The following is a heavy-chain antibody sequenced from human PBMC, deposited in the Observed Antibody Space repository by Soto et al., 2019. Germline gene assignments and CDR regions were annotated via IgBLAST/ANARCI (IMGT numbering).Heavy chain of an antibody. Sequence: QLQLQESGPGLVKPSETLSLTCTVSGGSISSSSYYWGWIRQPPGKGLEWIGSIYYSGSTYYNPSLKSRVTISVDTSKNQFSLKLSSVTAADTAVYYCARLGDGYNYVYDYWGQGTLVTVSS. D-gene: IGHD5-12*01. CDR2: IYYSGST. V-gene: IGHV4-39*01. CDR3: ARLGDGYNYVYDY. J-gene: IGHJ4*02. CDR1: GGSISSSSYY.